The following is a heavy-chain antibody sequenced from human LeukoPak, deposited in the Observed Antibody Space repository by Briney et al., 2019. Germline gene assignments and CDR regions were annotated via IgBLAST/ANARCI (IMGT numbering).Heavy chain of an antibody. V-gene: IGHV1-2*02. Sequence: GASVKVSYKASGYTFTGYYMHWVRQAPGQGLEWMGWINPNSGGTNYAQKFQGRVTMTRDTSISTAYMELSRLRSDDTAVYYCARPLTAAGTNYYYYGMDVWGQGTTVTVSS. J-gene: IGHJ6*02. CDR3: ARPLTAAGTNYYYYGMDV. CDR2: INPNSGGT. D-gene: IGHD6-13*01. CDR1: GYTFTGYY.